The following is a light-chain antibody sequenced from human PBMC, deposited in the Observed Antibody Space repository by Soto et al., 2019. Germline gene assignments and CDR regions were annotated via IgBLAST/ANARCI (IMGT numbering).Light chain of an antibody. CDR1: ISNIGSNT. V-gene: IGLV1-44*01. CDR2: SYN. CDR3: AAWDNSLNAVV. J-gene: IGLJ2*01. Sequence: QSVLTQPPSASGTPGQRVTISCSGSISNIGSNTVSWFQQLPGAAPKLLIHSYNQRPSGVPDRFSGSKSGNSASLAISGLQSEDEADYFCAAWDNSLNAVVFGGGTKLTVL.